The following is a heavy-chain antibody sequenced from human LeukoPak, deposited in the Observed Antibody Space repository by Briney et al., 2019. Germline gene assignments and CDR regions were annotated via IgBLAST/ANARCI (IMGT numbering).Heavy chain of an antibody. V-gene: IGHV4-4*02. D-gene: IGHD3-3*01. CDR1: GGSISSSNW. CDR3: ARGSDFWSGYPYPNWFDP. CDR2: IYHSGST. J-gene: IGHJ5*02. Sequence: SETLSLTCAVSGGSISSSNWWSWVRQPPGKGLEWIGEIYHSGSTNYNPSLKSRVTISVDKSKNQFSLKLSSVTAADTAVYYCARGSDFWSGYPYPNWFDPWGQGTLVTVSS.